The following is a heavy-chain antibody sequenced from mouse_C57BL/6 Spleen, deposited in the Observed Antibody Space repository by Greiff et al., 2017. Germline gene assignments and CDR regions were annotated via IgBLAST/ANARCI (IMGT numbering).Heavy chain of an antibody. D-gene: IGHD1-1*01. Sequence: VQLQQSGAELVRPGASVKLSCTASGFNIKDYYMHWVKQRPEQGLEWIGRIDPEDGDTEYAPKFQGKATMTADTSSNTAYRQLSSLTSEDTAVYYCTKGCGSSPDYWGQGTTLTVSS. V-gene: IGHV14-1*01. CDR3: TKGCGSSPDY. CDR1: GFNIKDYY. J-gene: IGHJ2*01. CDR2: IDPEDGDT.